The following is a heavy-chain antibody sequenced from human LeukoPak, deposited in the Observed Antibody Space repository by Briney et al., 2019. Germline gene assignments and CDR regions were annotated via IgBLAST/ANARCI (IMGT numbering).Heavy chain of an antibody. CDR2: IHIGGAT. Sequence: GGSLRLSCAASGFTVSSNYMSWVRQAPGRGLEWVSDIHIGGATYYADSVKARFTISRDNSKNTMYLQMNSVRAEGTAVYYCARDRESAAGFSDYWGQGTLVTVSS. D-gene: IGHD6-13*01. CDR1: GFTVSSNY. J-gene: IGHJ4*02. V-gene: IGHV3-66*01. CDR3: ARDRESAAGFSDY.